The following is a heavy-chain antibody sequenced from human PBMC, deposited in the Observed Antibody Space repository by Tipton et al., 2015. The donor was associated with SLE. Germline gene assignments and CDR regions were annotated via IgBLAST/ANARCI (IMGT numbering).Heavy chain of an antibody. CDR2: INHSGST. J-gene: IGHJ4*02. CDR1: GYSISSGYY. V-gene: IGHV4-38-2*02. D-gene: IGHD5-24*01. CDR3: ARGDGYNFDY. Sequence: TLSLTCTVSGYSISSGYYWGWIRQPPGKGLEWIGEINHSGSTNYNPSLKSRVTISVDTSKNQFSLKLSSVTAADTAVYYCARGDGYNFDYWGQGTLVTVSS.